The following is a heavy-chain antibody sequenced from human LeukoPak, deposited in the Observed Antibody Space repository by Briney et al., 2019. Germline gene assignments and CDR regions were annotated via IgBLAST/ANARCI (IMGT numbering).Heavy chain of an antibody. D-gene: IGHD3-16*02. V-gene: IGHV1-69*13. Sequence: ASVKVSCKASGGTFSSYAISWVRQAPGQGLEWMGGIIPIFGTANYAQKFQGRVTITADESTSTAYMELRSLRSDDTAVYYCARELYDYVWGSYHPFDYWGQGTLVTVSS. CDR1: GGTFSSYA. J-gene: IGHJ4*02. CDR2: IIPIFGTA. CDR3: ARELYDYVWGSYHPFDY.